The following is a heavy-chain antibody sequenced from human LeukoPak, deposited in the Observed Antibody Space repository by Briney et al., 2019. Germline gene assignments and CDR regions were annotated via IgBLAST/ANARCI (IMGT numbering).Heavy chain of an antibody. V-gene: IGHV3-23*01. D-gene: IGHD2-15*01. J-gene: IGHJ4*02. Sequence: PGGSLRLSCAASGFIFSSYAMSWVRQAPGKGLEWVSAISGSGGSTYYADSVKGRFTISRDNSKDTLYLQMNSLRAEDTAVYYCAKILGYCSGGSCPHVYFDYWGQGTLVTVSS. CDR2: ISGSGGST. CDR1: GFIFSSYA. CDR3: AKILGYCSGGSCPHVYFDY.